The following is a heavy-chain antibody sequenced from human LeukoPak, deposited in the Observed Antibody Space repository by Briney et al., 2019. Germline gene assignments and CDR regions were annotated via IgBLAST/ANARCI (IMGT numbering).Heavy chain of an antibody. CDR3: ARGLGRITIFGVAPVAFDI. V-gene: IGHV4-34*01. D-gene: IGHD3-3*01. CDR2: INHSGST. CDR1: GGSFSGYY. Sequence: SETLSLTCAVYGGSFSGYYWSWIRQPPGKGLEWIGEINHSGSTNYNPSLESRVTISVDTSKNQFSLKLSSVTAADTAVYYCARGLGRITIFGVAPVAFDIWGQGTMVTVSS. J-gene: IGHJ3*02.